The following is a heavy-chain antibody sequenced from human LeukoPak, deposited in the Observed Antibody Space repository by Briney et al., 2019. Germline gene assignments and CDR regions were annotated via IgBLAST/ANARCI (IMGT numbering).Heavy chain of an antibody. CDR3: ARKGYDYVWGSRITNWFDP. V-gene: IGHV4-39*01. CDR2: IYYSGST. CDR1: GGSISSSSYY. D-gene: IGHD3-16*01. J-gene: IGHJ5*02. Sequence: SETLSLTCTVSGGSISSSSYYWGWIRQPPGKGLEWIGSIYYSGSTYYNPSLKSRVTISVDTSKNQFSLKLSSVTAADTAVYYCARKGYDYVWGSRITNWFDPWGQGTLVTVSS.